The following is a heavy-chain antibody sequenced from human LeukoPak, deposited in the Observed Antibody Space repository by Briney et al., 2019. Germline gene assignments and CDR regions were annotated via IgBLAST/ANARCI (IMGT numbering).Heavy chain of an antibody. D-gene: IGHD4-17*01. CDR3: ARDEGYGDSFFFDY. V-gene: IGHV1-3*01. J-gene: IGHJ4*02. CDR1: GYTFTSYA. Sequence: ASVKVSCKASGYTFTSYAMHWVRQAPGQRLEWMGWINAGNGNTKYSQKFQGRVTITWDTSASTAYMELSSLRSEDTAVYYCARDEGYGDSFFFDYWGQGTLVTVSS. CDR2: INAGNGNT.